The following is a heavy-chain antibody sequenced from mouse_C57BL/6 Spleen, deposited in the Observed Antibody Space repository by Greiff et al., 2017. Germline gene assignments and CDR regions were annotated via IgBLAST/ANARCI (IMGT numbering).Heavy chain of an antibody. J-gene: IGHJ3*01. V-gene: IGHV5-4*01. CDR3: ARDDYGSSFPFAY. CDR1: GFTFSSYA. Sequence: EVMLVESGGGLVKPGGSLKLSCAASGFTFSSYAMSWVRQTPEKRLEWVATISDGGSYTYYPDNVKGRFTISRDNAKNNLYLQMSHLKSEDTAMYYCARDDYGSSFPFAYWGQGTLVTVSA. D-gene: IGHD1-1*01. CDR2: ISDGGSYT.